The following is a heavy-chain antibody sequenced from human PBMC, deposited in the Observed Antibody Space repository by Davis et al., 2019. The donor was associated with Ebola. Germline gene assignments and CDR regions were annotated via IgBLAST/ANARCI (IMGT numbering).Heavy chain of an antibody. J-gene: IGHJ4*02. CDR2: INPSGGST. Sequence: AASVKVSCKASGYTFTIYYMHWVRQAPGQGLEWMGVINPSGGSTNYAQKFQGRVTMTRDTSTSTVYMELSSLRSEDTAVYYCARDHGLGSIAAANGAYWGQGTLVTVSS. V-gene: IGHV1-46*01. D-gene: IGHD6-13*01. CDR3: ARDHGLGSIAAANGAY. CDR1: GYTFTIYY.